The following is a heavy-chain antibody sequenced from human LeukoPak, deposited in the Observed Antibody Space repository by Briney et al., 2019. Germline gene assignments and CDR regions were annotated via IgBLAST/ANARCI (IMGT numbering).Heavy chain of an antibody. D-gene: IGHD7-27*01. CDR1: GYTFTGYY. Sequence: ASVKVSCKASGYTFTGYYKHWVRQAPGQGLEWMGWINPNSGGTNYAQKFQGRVTMTRDTSISTAYMELSRLRSDDTAVYYCARDRRTGDDAFDIWGQGTMVTVSS. J-gene: IGHJ3*02. CDR3: ARDRRTGDDAFDI. V-gene: IGHV1-2*02. CDR2: INPNSGGT.